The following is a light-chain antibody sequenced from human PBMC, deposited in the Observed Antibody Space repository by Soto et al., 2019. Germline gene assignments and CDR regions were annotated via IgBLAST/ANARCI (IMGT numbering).Light chain of an antibody. CDR2: EVA. Sequence: QPALTQPASVSGSPGQSITISCTGSSSDVGAYNFVSWYQHHPGKAPKLILYEVATHPSGVSSRFSGSKSGNTASLTISGLQADDEANYYCSSYTSSNTPYVFGTGTKVTVL. V-gene: IGLV2-14*01. CDR3: SSYTSSNTPYV. CDR1: SSDVGAYNF. J-gene: IGLJ1*01.